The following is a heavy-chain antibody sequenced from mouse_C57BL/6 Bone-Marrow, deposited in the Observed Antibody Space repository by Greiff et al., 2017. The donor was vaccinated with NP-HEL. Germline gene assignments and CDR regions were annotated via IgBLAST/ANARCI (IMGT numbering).Heavy chain of an antibody. V-gene: IGHV5-4*01. J-gene: IGHJ2*01. CDR1: GFTFSSYA. Sequence: EVQGVESGGGLVKPGGSLKLSCAASGFTFSSYAMSWVRQTPEKRLEWVATISDGGSYTYYPDNVKGRFPISRDNAKNNLYLQMSHLKSEDTAMYYCARDVTVPYYFDYWGQGTTLTVSS. D-gene: IGHD2-1*01. CDR3: ARDVTVPYYFDY. CDR2: ISDGGSYT.